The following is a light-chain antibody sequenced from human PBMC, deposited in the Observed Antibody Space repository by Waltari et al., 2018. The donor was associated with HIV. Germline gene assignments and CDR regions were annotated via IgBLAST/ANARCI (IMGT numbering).Light chain of an antibody. CDR2: NSN. CDR1: RSNIGSNA. V-gene: IGLV1-44*01. CDR3: AAWDDGLNAL. J-gene: IGLJ2*01. Sequence: QSVLTQPPSASGTPGQRVTISCSGRRSNIGSNAATWYQQLPGTAPKLLIYNSNQRPSGVPDRFSGSKSGTSASLAISGLQSEDEGAYYCAAWDDGLNALFGGGTKLTV.